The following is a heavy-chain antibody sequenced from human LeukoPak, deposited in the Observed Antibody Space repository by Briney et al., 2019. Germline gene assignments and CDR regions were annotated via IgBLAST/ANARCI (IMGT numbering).Heavy chain of an antibody. Sequence: ASVKVSCKASGYTFTSYGISWVRQAPGQGLEWMGWISAYNGNTNYAQKLQGRVTMTTDTSTSTAYMELRSLRSDDTAVYYCARDYLYNWNDDDYYGMDVWGQGTTVTVSS. CDR1: GYTFTSYG. J-gene: IGHJ6*02. D-gene: IGHD1-1*01. V-gene: IGHV1-18*01. CDR2: ISAYNGNT. CDR3: ARDYLYNWNDDDYYGMDV.